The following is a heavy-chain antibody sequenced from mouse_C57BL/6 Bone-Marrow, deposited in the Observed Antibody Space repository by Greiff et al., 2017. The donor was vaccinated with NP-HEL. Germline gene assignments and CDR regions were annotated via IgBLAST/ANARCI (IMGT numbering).Heavy chain of an antibody. J-gene: IGHJ1*03. CDR3: TRRDYGSSWYFDV. D-gene: IGHD1-1*01. CDR2: ISSGGDYI. Sequence: EVQLVESGEGLVKPGGSLKLSCAASGFTFSSYAMSWVRQTPEKRLEWVAYISSGGDYIYYADTVKGRFTISRDNARNTLYLQLSSLKSEDTAMYYCTRRDYGSSWYFDVWGTGTTVTVSS. CDR1: GFTFSSYA. V-gene: IGHV5-9-1*02.